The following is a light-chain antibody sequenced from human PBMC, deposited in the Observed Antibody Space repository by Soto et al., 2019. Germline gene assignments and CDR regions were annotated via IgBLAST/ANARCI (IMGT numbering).Light chain of an antibody. CDR3: SSYTSSTAYV. J-gene: IGLJ1*01. V-gene: IGLV2-14*01. CDR2: EVS. Sequence: QSVLTQPASVSGSPGQSITISRTGTSSDVGGYNYVSWYQLHPGKAPKLMVYEVSNRPSGVSNRFSGSKSGNTASLTISGLQAEDEADYYCSSYTSSTAYVFGTGTRSPS. CDR1: SSDVGGYNY.